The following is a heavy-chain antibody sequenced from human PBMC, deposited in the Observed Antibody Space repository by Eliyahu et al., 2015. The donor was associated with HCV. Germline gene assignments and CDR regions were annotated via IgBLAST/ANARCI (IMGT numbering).Heavy chain of an antibody. D-gene: IGHD3-22*01. CDR3: ARDRRFDTMIVAY. CDR2: ISSSSSYI. Sequence: EVQLVESGGGLVKPGGSLRLSCAASGFXFSSYSMNWVRQAPGKGLEWVSSISSSSSYIYYADSVKGRFTISRDNAKNSLYLQMNSLRAEDTAVYYCARDRRFDTMIVAYWGQGTLVTVSS. CDR1: GFXFSSYS. J-gene: IGHJ4*02. V-gene: IGHV3-21*01.